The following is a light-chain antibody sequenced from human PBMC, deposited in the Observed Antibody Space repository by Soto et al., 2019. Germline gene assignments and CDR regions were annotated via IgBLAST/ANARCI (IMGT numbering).Light chain of an antibody. CDR3: QQYDSSIFS. Sequence: EIVLTQSPGTLSLSPGERATLSCRASQSVSSSYLAWYQQKPGQAPRLLIYGASSRATGIPDRFSGSGSGTDFTLTIRRLEPEDFAVYYCQQYDSSIFSFGPGTKVDIK. CDR1: QSVSSSY. CDR2: GAS. J-gene: IGKJ3*01. V-gene: IGKV3-20*01.